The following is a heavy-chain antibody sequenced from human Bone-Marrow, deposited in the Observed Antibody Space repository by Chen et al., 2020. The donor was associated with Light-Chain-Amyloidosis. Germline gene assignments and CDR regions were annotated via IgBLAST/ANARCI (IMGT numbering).Heavy chain of an antibody. Sequence: EVQLEQSGPEVNKPGESLKISCKGSGYTFPNYWIGWVRQMPGKGLEWMGVIYPDDADARYSPSFEGQVTISADKSITTAYLQWRSLKASDTAMYYCARRRDGYNVDYWGQGTLVTVSS. J-gene: IGHJ4*02. CDR1: GYTFPNYW. CDR2: IYPDDADA. D-gene: IGHD5-12*01. CDR3: ARRRDGYNVDY. V-gene: IGHV5-51*01.